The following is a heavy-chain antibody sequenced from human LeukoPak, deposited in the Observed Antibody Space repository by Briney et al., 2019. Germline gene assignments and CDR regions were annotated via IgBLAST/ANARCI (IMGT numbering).Heavy chain of an antibody. D-gene: IGHD2-15*01. Sequence: GASVKVSCKASGGTFSSYAISWVRQAPGQGLEWMGGIIPIFGTANYAQKFQGRVTITADKSTSTAYMELSSLRSEDTAVYYCARGVVRLVDYYYYMDVWGKGTTVTVSS. CDR1: GGTFSSYA. V-gene: IGHV1-69*06. CDR2: IIPIFGTA. J-gene: IGHJ6*03. CDR3: ARGVVRLVDYYYYMDV.